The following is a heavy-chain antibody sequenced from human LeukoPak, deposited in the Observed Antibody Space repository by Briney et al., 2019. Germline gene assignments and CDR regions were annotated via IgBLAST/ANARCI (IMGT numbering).Heavy chain of an antibody. D-gene: IGHD3-3*01. CDR2: IWYDGTKQ. V-gene: IGHV3-33*01. J-gene: IGHJ4*02. CDR3: ARDHYDFWSGYSYDLGFDY. CDR1: GFSFSSYG. Sequence: GGSLRLSCAASGFSFSSYGMHWVRQAPGKGLQWVAVIWYDGTKQYYEDSVEGRFSVSRDNSKNTLFLQMNSLRAEDTAVYYCARDHYDFWSGYSYDLGFDYWGQGTLVTVSS.